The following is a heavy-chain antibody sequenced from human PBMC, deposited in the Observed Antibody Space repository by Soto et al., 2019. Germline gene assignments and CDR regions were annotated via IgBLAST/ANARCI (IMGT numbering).Heavy chain of an antibody. V-gene: IGHV2-26*01. J-gene: IGHJ6*02. CDR2: IFSDEER. CDR1: GFSLSTGRMG. Sequence: QVTLKESGPVLVKPTETLTLTCTVSGFSLSTGRMGVSWVRQPPGKAVEWLAHIFSDEERSYSTSLQSRLTVSKDTSGRQVVLSMTNVDPVDTGTYYCVRLNADSYQFYYAMDVWGQGTTVTVSS. D-gene: IGHD4-17*01. CDR3: VRLNADSYQFYYAMDV.